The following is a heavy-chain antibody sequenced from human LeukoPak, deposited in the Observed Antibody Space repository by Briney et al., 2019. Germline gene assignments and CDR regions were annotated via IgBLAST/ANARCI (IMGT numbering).Heavy chain of an antibody. J-gene: IGHJ6*03. V-gene: IGHV3-11*01. D-gene: IGHD7-27*01. CDR2: ISSSGSTI. CDR1: GFTFSDYH. CDR3: ARRNWAFHYCYMDV. Sequence: GGSLRLSCAASGFTFSDYHMSWIRQAPGKGLEWVSYISSSGSTIYYADSVKGRFTIFRDNAKNSLYLQMNSLRAEDTAVYYCARRNWAFHYCYMDVWGKGTTVTVSS.